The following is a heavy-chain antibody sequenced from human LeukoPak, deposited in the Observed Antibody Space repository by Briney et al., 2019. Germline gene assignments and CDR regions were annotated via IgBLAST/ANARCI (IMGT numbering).Heavy chain of an antibody. CDR1: GGSISSGSYY. Sequence: SETLSLTCTVSGGSISSGSYYWSWIRQPAGKGLEWIGRIYTSGSTNYNPSLKSRVTISVDTSKNQFSLKLSSVTAADTAVYYCARVFRDLLDLWGRGTLVTVSS. J-gene: IGHJ2*01. V-gene: IGHV4-61*02. CDR3: ARVFRDLLDL. D-gene: IGHD3-10*01. CDR2: IYTSGST.